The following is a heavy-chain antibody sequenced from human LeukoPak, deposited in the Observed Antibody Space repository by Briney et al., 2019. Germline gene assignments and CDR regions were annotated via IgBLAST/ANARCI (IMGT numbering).Heavy chain of an antibody. J-gene: IGHJ4*02. V-gene: IGHV1-18*01. D-gene: IGHD6-13*01. CDR1: GYTFTSYG. Sequence: ASVKVSCKASGYTFTSYGISWVRQAPGQGLEWMGWISAYNGNTNYAQELQGRVTMSTDTSTSKAYMELRSLRSDDTAVYYCARGYIAAAGTGWRYWGQGTLVTLSS. CDR3: ARGYIAAAGTGWRY. CDR2: ISAYNGNT.